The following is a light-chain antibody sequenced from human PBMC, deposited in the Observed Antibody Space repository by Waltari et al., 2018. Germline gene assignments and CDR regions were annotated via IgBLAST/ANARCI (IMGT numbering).Light chain of an antibody. Sequence: EIVMTQSPATLSMSPVERATLSCRATQSVGSNLAWYHQKPGQAPRILIYCASTRATGIPARFSGSGSGTQFALTISSLQSEDFAVYYCQHYNSWPLTFGGGTKVEIK. CDR1: QSVGSN. V-gene: IGKV3-15*01. J-gene: IGKJ4*01. CDR2: CAS. CDR3: QHYNSWPLT.